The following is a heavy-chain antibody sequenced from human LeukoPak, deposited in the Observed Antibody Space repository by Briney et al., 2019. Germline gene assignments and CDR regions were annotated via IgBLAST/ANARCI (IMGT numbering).Heavy chain of an antibody. CDR3: ARDLGWAFDY. J-gene: IGHJ4*02. CDR2: ITSSGGSV. D-gene: IGHD2-2*03. Sequence: GGSLRLSCAASGFTFRSYSMNWVRQAPGQGLEWVSYITSSGGSVSYADSVKGRFTISRDNAKNSLYLQMNSLRDEDTAVYYCARDLGWAFDYWGQGTLVTVSS. V-gene: IGHV3-48*02. CDR1: GFTFRSYS.